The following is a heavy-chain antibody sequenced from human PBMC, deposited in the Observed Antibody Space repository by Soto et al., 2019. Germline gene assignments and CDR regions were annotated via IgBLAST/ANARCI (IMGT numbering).Heavy chain of an antibody. CDR1: EFTFNNYG. CDR2: IQSDGSKR. CDR3: ARDADSSGFYWYFDL. J-gene: IGHJ2*01. V-gene: IGHV3-33*01. D-gene: IGHD3-22*01. Sequence: QVQLVESGGGVVQPGRSLGLSCVASEFTFNNYGMHWVRQAPGKGLEWVAAIQSDGSKRYYADSVKGRFTISRDNSKNTLYLQMNSLRTEDTALYYCARDADSSGFYWYFDLWGRGTLVTVSS.